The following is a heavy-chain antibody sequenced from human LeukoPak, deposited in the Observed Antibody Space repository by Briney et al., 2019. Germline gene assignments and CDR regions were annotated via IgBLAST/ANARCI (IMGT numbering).Heavy chain of an antibody. CDR3: AAAYSASDPFDY. D-gene: IGHD5-12*01. CDR2: LNVEGHII. Sequence: PGRSLRLSCAASGFTFDDYAMHWGRQAPGKGRVWVSRLNVEGHIITYADSVRGRFTISRDNAKNTVHLQINSLRVEDTAIYFCAAAYSASDPFDYWGQGILVTVSS. V-gene: IGHV3-74*01. J-gene: IGHJ4*02. CDR1: GFTFDDYA.